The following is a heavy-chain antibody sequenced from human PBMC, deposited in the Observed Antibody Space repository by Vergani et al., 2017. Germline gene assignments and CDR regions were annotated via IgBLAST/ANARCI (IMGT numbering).Heavy chain of an antibody. CDR2: INHSGST. D-gene: IGHD2-2*01. Sequence: QVQLQQWGAGLLKPSETLSLTCAVYGGSFSGYYWSWIRQPPGKGLEWIGEINHSGSTNYNPSLKSRVTISVDTSKNQFSLKLSSVTAADTAVYYCARGLIVVVPAANYYYYYMDVWGKGTTVTVSS. J-gene: IGHJ6*03. V-gene: IGHV4-34*01. CDR1: GGSFSGYY. CDR3: ARGLIVVVPAANYYYYYMDV.